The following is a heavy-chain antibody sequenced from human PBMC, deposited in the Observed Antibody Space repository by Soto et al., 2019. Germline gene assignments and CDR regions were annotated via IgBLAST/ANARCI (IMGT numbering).Heavy chain of an antibody. CDR1: GFTFSSYA. CDR3: AKARVRITMVRGVIKGYFDY. V-gene: IGHV3-23*01. D-gene: IGHD3-10*01. CDR2: ISGSGGST. J-gene: IGHJ4*02. Sequence: EVQLLESGGGLVQPGGSLRLSCAASGFTFSSYAMSWFRQAPGKGLEWVSAISGSGGSTYYADSVKGRFTISRDNSKNTLYLQMNSLRAEDTAVYYCAKARVRITMVRGVIKGYFDYWGQGTLVTVSS.